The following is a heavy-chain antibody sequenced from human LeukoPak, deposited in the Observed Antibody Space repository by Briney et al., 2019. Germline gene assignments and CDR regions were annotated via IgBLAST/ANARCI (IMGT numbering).Heavy chain of an antibody. CDR3: ARAVGGDGSGSL. CDR1: GGSISSGGYS. Sequence: PSETLSLTCAVSGGSISSGGYSWGWIRQPPGKGLEWIGYIYYRVTSYYNPSLKSRVTMSVDMSTSQISLKLSSVTAADTAVYYCARAVGGDGSGSLWGPGTLVTVSS. V-gene: IGHV4-30-4*07. D-gene: IGHD3-10*01. J-gene: IGHJ4*02. CDR2: IYYRVTS.